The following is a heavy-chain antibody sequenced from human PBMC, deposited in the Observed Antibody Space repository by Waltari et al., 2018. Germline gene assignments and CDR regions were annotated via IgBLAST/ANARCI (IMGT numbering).Heavy chain of an antibody. D-gene: IGHD1-26*01. Sequence: EVQLVESGGGLVQPGGSLRLSCAASGSTFSGYWIHWVRQAPGKGLVWVSRIKGDGSYITYADSVKGRFTISRDNAKNTLFLQMNSLRVEDTAVYYCVRVRVGGDEVVADYWGQGTLVTVSS. V-gene: IGHV3-74*01. CDR2: IKGDGSYI. CDR1: GSTFSGYW. J-gene: IGHJ4*02. CDR3: VRVRVGGDEVVADY.